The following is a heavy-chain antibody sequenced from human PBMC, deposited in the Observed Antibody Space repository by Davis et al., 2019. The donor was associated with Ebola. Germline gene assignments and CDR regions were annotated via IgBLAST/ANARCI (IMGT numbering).Heavy chain of an antibody. J-gene: IGHJ4*02. Sequence: SQTLSLTSAISGDSLSTKSAAWTWIRQSPSTRPECLRRTYYWSNWYYDYAVSLEGRITINPDTSKNQFSLQLNSVTPEDTAVYYCAQAVEGHFDHWGQGTLVTVSS. V-gene: IGHV6-1*01. D-gene: IGHD2-15*01. CDR3: AQAVEGHFDH. CDR2: TYYWSNWYY. CDR1: GDSLSTKSAA.